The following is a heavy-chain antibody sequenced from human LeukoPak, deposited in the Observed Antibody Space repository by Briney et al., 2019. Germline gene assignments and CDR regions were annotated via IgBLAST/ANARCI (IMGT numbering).Heavy chain of an antibody. D-gene: IGHD3-22*01. Sequence: SETLSLTCTVSGGSISSGNYYWSWIRQPAGKGLEWIGRFYLSGSTYYNPSLKSRVTISVDTSKNQFSLKLSSVTAADTAVYYCARVTGYMIEDYFDYWGQGTLVTVSS. V-gene: IGHV4-61*02. J-gene: IGHJ4*02. CDR2: FYLSGST. CDR3: ARVTGYMIEDYFDY. CDR1: GGSISSGNYY.